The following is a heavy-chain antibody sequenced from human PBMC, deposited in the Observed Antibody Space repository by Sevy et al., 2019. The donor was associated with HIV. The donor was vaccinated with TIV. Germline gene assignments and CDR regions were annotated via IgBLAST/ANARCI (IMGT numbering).Heavy chain of an antibody. J-gene: IGHJ6*02. CDR2: ISYDGSNK. Sequence: YLRLSCAASGFTFSSYAMHCVRQAPGKGLEWVAVISYDGSNKYYADSVKGRFTISRDNSKNTLYLQMNSLRAEDTAVSYSASDERLLWFGELIPEYGMDVWGQGTTVVVSS. CDR1: GFTFSSYA. D-gene: IGHD3-10*01. V-gene: IGHV3-30-3*01. CDR3: ASDERLLWFGELIPEYGMDV.